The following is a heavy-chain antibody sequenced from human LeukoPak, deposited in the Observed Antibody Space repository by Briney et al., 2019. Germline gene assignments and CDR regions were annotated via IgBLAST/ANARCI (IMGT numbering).Heavy chain of an antibody. CDR3: ARGAVAGDYFVY. CDR2: IYYSGST. D-gene: IGHD6-19*01. Sequence: SETLSLTCTVSGGSISSSSYYWGWIRQPPGKGLEWIGSIYYSGSTYYNPSLKSRVTISVDTSKNQFSLKLSSVTTADTAVYYCARGAVAGDYFVYWGQGTLVTVSA. V-gene: IGHV4-39*01. J-gene: IGHJ4*02. CDR1: GGSISSSSYY.